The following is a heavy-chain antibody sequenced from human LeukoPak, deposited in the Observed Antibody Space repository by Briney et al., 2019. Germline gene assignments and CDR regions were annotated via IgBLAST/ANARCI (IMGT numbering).Heavy chain of an antibody. D-gene: IGHD5-18*01. J-gene: IGHJ4*02. CDR1: GGFISGSGHY. CDR2: IHPGGTI. CDR3: ARGGDTAKGGDS. Sequence: SETLSLTCTVSGGFISGSGHYWTWTRQHPGEGLEWLGFIHPGGTIYYNPSLSARLTISADTSKNQMSLKLSSVAAADTAVYYCARGGDTAKGGDSWGQGTLVIVSS. V-gene: IGHV4-31*03.